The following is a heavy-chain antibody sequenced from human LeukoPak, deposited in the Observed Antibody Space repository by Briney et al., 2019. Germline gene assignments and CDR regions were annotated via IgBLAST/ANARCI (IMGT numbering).Heavy chain of an antibody. V-gene: IGHV3-74*01. CDR1: GFTFSSYW. CDR2: INSDGSST. J-gene: IGHJ4*02. D-gene: IGHD5-24*01. Sequence: PGGSLRLSCAASGFTFSSYWMHWVRQTPGKGLVWVSRINSDGSSTSYADSVKGRFTISRDNAKNTLYLQMNSVRAEDTAVYYCVSKGWLQSSFDYWGQGILVTVSS. CDR3: VSKGWLQSSFDY.